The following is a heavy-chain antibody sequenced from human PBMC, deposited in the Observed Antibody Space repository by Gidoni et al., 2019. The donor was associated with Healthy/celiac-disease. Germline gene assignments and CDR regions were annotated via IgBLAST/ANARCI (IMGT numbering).Heavy chain of an antibody. D-gene: IGHD1-26*01. CDR2: IIPIFGTA. V-gene: IGHV1-69*01. CDR1: GGTFSSYA. Sequence: QVQLVQSGAEVKKPGSSVKVSCKASGGTFSSYAISWVRQAPGQGLELMGGIIPIFGTANYAQKFQGRVTITADESTSTAYMELSSLRSEDTAVYYCAREPKRVGATTVYYYGMDVWGQGTTVTVSS. J-gene: IGHJ6*02. CDR3: AREPKRVGATTVYYYGMDV.